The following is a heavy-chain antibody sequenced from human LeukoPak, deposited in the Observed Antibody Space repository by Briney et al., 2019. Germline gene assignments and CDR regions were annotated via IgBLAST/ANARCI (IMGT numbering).Heavy chain of an antibody. CDR2: ISSNGGST. CDR1: GFTFSSYA. D-gene: IGHD2-2*01. CDR3: ARSTRQDIVVVPAAPFDP. Sequence: GGSLRLSCAASGFTFSSYAMHWVRQAPGKGLEYVSAISSNGGSTYYANSVKGRFTISRDNSKNTLYLQMGSLRAEDMAVYYCARSTRQDIVVVPAAPFDPWGQGTLVTVSS. V-gene: IGHV3-64*01. J-gene: IGHJ5*02.